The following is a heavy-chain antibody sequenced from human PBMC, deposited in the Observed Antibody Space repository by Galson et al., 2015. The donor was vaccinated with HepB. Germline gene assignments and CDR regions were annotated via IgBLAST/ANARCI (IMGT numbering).Heavy chain of an antibody. D-gene: IGHD3-22*01. CDR2: ISSSSYYT. V-gene: IGHV3-11*06. Sequence: SLRLSCAASGFTFSDYYMGWIRQAPGKGLEWVSYISSSSYYTNYADSVKGRFTISRDNSKNSLYLQMNSLRAEDTAVYYCARVKYYYDGSSGYEYYFDYWGQGTLVTVSS. CDR1: GFTFSDYY. CDR3: ARVKYYYDGSSGYEYYFDY. J-gene: IGHJ4*02.